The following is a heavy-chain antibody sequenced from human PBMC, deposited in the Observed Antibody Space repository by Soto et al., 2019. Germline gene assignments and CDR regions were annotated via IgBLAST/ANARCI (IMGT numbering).Heavy chain of an antibody. D-gene: IGHD4-4*01. V-gene: IGHV4-39*01. CDR2: IYYSGST. Sequence: PSETLSLTCTVSGGSISSSSYYWGWIRQPPGKGLEWIGSIYYSGSTYYNPSLKSRVTISVDTSKNQFSLKLSSVTAADTAVYYCASLYSNHARHYWYYGMDVWGQGTTVTVS. CDR3: ASLYSNHARHYWYYGMDV. CDR1: GGSISSSSYY. J-gene: IGHJ6*02.